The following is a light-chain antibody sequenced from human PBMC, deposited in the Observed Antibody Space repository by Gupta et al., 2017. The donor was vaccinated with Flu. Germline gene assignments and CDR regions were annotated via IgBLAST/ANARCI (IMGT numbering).Light chain of an antibody. Sequence: EMVCTQSPAILSMSLGDGVTLSCSPSQSVSSTLLAWYQQKPGQVPKLLNYGASTRATGIPDRFSGGGSGTDFTLTISRLEPEDFAVYYCQQDHYSPQTFGEGTKVEI. V-gene: IGKV3-20*01. CDR2: GAS. CDR3: QQDHYSPQT. J-gene: IGKJ4*02. CDR1: QSVSSTL.